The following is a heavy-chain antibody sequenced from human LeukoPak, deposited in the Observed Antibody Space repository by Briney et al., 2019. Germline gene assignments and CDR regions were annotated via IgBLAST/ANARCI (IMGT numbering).Heavy chain of an antibody. D-gene: IGHD3-10*01. CDR3: AREAYGSGSYYVDY. CDR1: GGSISSSSYY. CDR2: IYYSGST. Sequence: SETLSLTCTVSGGSISSSSYYWGWIRQPPGKGLEWIVSIYYSGSTYYNPSLKSRVTISVGTSKNQFSLKLSSVTAADTAVYYCAREAYGSGSYYVDYWGQGTLVTVSS. V-gene: IGHV4-39*02. J-gene: IGHJ4*02.